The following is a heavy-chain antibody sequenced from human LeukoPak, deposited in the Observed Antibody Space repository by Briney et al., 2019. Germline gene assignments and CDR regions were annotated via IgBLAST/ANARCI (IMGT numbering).Heavy chain of an antibody. J-gene: IGHJ6*04. D-gene: IGHD6-25*01. CDR1: GLTFSVSA. CDR2: IKTKADNYAT. Sequence: GGSPRLSCSASGLTFSVSAIHWVRQASGRGLEWVGRIKTKADNYATAYAASVKGRFTISRDDSTNTAYLQMNSLKTEDTAVYYCTHPAYYYNVDVWGKGTTVTVSS. V-gene: IGHV3-73*01. CDR3: THPAYYYNVDV.